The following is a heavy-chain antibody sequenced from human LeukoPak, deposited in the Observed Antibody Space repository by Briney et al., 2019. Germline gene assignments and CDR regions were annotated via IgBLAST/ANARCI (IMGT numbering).Heavy chain of an antibody. Sequence: SVKVSCKASGGTFSSYAISWVRQAPGQGLEWMGGIIPIFGTANYAQKFQGRVTITTDESTSTAYMELSSLRSEDTAVYYCARGIAARPSWFDPWGQGTLVTVSP. CDR2: IIPIFGTA. D-gene: IGHD6-6*01. J-gene: IGHJ5*02. CDR3: ARGIAARPSWFDP. CDR1: GGTFSSYA. V-gene: IGHV1-69*05.